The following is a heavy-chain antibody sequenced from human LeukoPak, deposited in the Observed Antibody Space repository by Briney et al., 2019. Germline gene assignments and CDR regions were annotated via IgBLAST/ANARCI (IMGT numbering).Heavy chain of an antibody. J-gene: IGHJ4*02. CDR2: IIPILGIA. Sequence: SVKVSCKASGGTFSSYAISWVRQAPGQGLEWMGRIIPILGIANYAQKFQGRVTITVDKSTSTAYMELSSLRSEDTAVYYCAKDGAARWSRNDYWGQGTLVTVSS. D-gene: IGHD6-6*01. CDR1: GGTFSSYA. CDR3: AKDGAARWSRNDY. V-gene: IGHV1-69*04.